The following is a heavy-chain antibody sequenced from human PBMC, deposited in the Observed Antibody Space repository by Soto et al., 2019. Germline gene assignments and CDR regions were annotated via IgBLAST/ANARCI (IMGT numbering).Heavy chain of an antibody. Sequence: QVQLQESGPGLVKPSQTLSLTCTVSGASMSSGGYYWTWIRQSPGKGLEWIGYNYYSGITYYNPSLESRVAISLDTSRSQFSLTLHSVTAADTAIYYCARDRHNNFFDPWGQGTLVTVSS. J-gene: IGHJ5*02. CDR1: GASMSSGGYY. CDR3: ARDRHNNFFDP. V-gene: IGHV4-31*03. D-gene: IGHD6-6*01. CDR2: NYYSGIT.